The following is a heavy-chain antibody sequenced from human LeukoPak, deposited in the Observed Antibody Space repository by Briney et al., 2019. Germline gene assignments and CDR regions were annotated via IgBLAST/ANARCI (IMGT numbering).Heavy chain of an antibody. D-gene: IGHD3-10*01. CDR2: VKSKNAGGTT. J-gene: IGHJ4*02. CDR1: GFTFNTAW. V-gene: IGHV3-15*01. Sequence: NPGGSLRLSCAASGFTFNTAWMSWVRQAPGKGLEWVGHVKSKNAGGTTDYAAPVKGRFTISRDDSKTTLYLQMNSLKTEDTAVYYCTTEYYGSDYYWGLGTLVTVSS. CDR3: TTEYYGSDYY.